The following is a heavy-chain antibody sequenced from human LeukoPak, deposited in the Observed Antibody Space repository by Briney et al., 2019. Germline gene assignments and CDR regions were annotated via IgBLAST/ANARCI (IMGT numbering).Heavy chain of an antibody. D-gene: IGHD5-18*01. J-gene: IGHJ3*02. CDR3: AKGRQQWWTFDALDI. V-gene: IGHV3-30*18. CDR1: GLTFSSYG. Sequence: GRSLRLSCVASGLTFSSYGMHWVRQAPGKGLEWVALISYDGSKKYYADSVKGRFTISRDNSKNTLYLQMNSLIPDDTAMYYCAKGRQQWWTFDALDIWGQGTMVTVSS. CDR2: ISYDGSKK.